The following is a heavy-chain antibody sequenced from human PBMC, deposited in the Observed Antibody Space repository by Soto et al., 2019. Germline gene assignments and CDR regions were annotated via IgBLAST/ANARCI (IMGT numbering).Heavy chain of an antibody. J-gene: IGHJ4*02. V-gene: IGHV4-30-4*01. Sequence: QVQLQESGPGLVKPSQTLSLTCTVSGGSISSGDYKWSWIRQPPGKGLEWIGYIYYSGYNYNNPSLQSRVTMSVDTSKNLFSPKLSSVTAADTAVYYCARTDNYVPFEYWGQGTLVTVSS. D-gene: IGHD4-4*01. CDR3: ARTDNYVPFEY. CDR2: IYYSGYN. CDR1: GGSISSGDYK.